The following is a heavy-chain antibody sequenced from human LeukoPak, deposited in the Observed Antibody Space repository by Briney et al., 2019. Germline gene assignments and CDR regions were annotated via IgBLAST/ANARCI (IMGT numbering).Heavy chain of an antibody. J-gene: IGHJ6*02. V-gene: IGHV1-46*01. D-gene: IGHD1-14*01. Sequence: ASVKVSCKASGYTFTSYYMHWVRQAPGQGLEWMGIINPSGGSTRYAQKFQGRVTMTRDTSTSTVYMELSSLRAEDTAVYYCAKPPRSYGMDVWGQGTTVTVSS. CDR1: GYTFTSYY. CDR2: INPSGGST. CDR3: AKPPRSYGMDV.